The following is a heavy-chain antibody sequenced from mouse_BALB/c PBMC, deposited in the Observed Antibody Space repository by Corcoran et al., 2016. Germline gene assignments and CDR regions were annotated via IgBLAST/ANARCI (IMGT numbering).Heavy chain of an antibody. CDR3: GRSDGYFLYAMDY. D-gene: IGHD2-3*01. CDR1: GFNIKDTY. Sequence: EVQLQQSGAELVKPGASVKLSCTASGFNIKDTYRHWVKQRPEQGLEWIGRIDPANGNTKYDPKFQGKATITSDTSSNTAYLQLSSLTSEDTAVYYCGRSDGYFLYAMDYWGQGTSVTVSS. CDR2: IDPANGNT. J-gene: IGHJ4*01. V-gene: IGHV14-3*02.